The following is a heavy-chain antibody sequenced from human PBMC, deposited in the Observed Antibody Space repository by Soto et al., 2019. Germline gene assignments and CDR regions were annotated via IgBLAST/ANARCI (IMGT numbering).Heavy chain of an antibody. CDR3: ARSRRTSYDFWSGYYSY. D-gene: IGHD3-3*01. CDR1: GYTFTSYY. CDR2: INPSGGST. J-gene: IGHJ4*02. V-gene: IGHV1-46*01. Sequence: QVQLVQSGAEVKKPGASVKVSCKASGYTFTSYYMHWVRQAPGQGLEWMGIINPSGGSTSYAQKFQGRATMTRETSTSTVYMELRSLRSEDTAVYYCARSRRTSYDFWSGYYSYWGQGTLVTVSS.